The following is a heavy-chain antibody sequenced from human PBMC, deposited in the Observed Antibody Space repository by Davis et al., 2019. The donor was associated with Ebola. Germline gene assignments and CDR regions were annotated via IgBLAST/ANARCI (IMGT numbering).Heavy chain of an antibody. Sequence: ASVKVSCKASGYTFTSYGISWVRQAPGQGFEWMGWISAYNGNTNYAQKLQGRVTMTTDTSTSTAYMELRSLRSDDTAVYYCARDYYYDSSGKEALDYWGQGTLVTVSS. V-gene: IGHV1-18*04. CDR1: GYTFTSYG. J-gene: IGHJ4*02. CDR3: ARDYYYDSSGKEALDY. CDR2: ISAYNGNT. D-gene: IGHD3-22*01.